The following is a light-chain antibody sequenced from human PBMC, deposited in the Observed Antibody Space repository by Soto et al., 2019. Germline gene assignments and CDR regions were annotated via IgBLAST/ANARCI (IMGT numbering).Light chain of an antibody. CDR1: QSISSW. J-gene: IGKJ4*01. Sequence: DIQMTQSPSTLSASVGVRVTITCRASQSISSWLAWYQQKPGKAPKLLIYDASSLESGVPSRFSGSGSGTEFTLTISSLQPDDFATYYCQQYNSYSKSFGGGTKVEIK. V-gene: IGKV1-5*01. CDR2: DAS. CDR3: QQYNSYSKS.